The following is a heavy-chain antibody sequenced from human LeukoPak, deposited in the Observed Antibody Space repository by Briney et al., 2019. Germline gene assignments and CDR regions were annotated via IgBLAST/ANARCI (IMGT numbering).Heavy chain of an antibody. D-gene: IGHD3-10*02. CDR2: ISGSGGST. V-gene: IGHV3-23*01. Sequence: GGTLGLSCAASGFTFSSYGMSWVRQAPGKGLEWVSAISGSGGSTYYADSVKGRFTISRDNSKSTLYLQMNSLRAEDTAVYYCAELGITMIGGVWGKGTTVTISS. J-gene: IGHJ6*04. CDR3: AELGITMIGGV. CDR1: GFTFSSYG.